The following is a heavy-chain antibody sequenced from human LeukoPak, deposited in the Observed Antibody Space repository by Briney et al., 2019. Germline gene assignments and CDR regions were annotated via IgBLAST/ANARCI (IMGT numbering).Heavy chain of an antibody. CDR2: IKQDGSEK. CDR3: ARGGGLDV. Sequence: PGGSLRLSCAASGFTFGSYWMTWVRQAPGKGLEWVANIKQDGSEKYYVDSVKGRFTISRDNAKNALYLQMNSLRAEDTAVYFCARGGGLDVWGQGATVTVSS. CDR1: GFTFGSYW. J-gene: IGHJ6*02. V-gene: IGHV3-7*04.